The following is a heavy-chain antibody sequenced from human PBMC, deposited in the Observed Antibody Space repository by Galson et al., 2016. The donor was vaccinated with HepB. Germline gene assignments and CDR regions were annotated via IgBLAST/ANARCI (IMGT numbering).Heavy chain of an antibody. D-gene: IGHD1-26*01. CDR2: ISAYNSNT. CDR3: ATSLRGGYGGY. J-gene: IGHJ4*02. Sequence: SVKVSCKASGYTFTSCAISWVRQAPGQGLEWMGWISAYNSNTNYAQKVQGRVTLTTDTSASTAYMELTSLRSDDTAVYYYATSLRGGYGGYWGQGTLVTVSS. V-gene: IGHV1-18*01. CDR1: GYTFTSCA.